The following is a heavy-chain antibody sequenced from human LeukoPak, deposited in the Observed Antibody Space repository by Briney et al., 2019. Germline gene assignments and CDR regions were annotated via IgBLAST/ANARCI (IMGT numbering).Heavy chain of an antibody. V-gene: IGHV5-51*01. J-gene: IGHJ5*02. CDR2: IYPGDSDT. CDR3: ARGPAFTIFGVHIQFDP. Sequence: GESLKISCKGSGYSFTSYWIGWVRQMPGKGLEWMGIIYPGDSDTRYSPSFQGQVTISADKSISTAYLQWSSLKASDTAMYYCARGPAFTIFGVHIQFDPWGQGTLVTVSS. CDR1: GYSFTSYW. D-gene: IGHD3-3*01.